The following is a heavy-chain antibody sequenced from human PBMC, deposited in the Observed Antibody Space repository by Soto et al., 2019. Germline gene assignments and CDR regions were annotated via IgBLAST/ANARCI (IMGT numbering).Heavy chain of an antibody. Sequence: SETLSLTCTVSGGSVTNSSYYWGWIRQSPGKGLEWIGSVYYRGRSYSKSSVKSRVTISVDTSKNRFSLSLNSVTASDTAVYFCVSQRTTVPTQAYFDYWGPGALVTISS. V-gene: IGHV4-39*01. CDR2: VYYRGRS. CDR3: VSQRTTVPTQAYFDY. D-gene: IGHD4-17*01. CDR1: GGSVTNSSYY. J-gene: IGHJ4*02.